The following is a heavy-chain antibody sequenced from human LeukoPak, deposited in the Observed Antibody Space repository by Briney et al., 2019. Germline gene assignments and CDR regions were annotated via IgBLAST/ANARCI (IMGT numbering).Heavy chain of an antibody. V-gene: IGHV3-30*18. D-gene: IGHD4-11*01. CDR1: GFTFSTYG. CDR2: ISYDGSNK. Sequence: GGSLRLSRVASGFTFSTYGMHWVRQAPGKGLEWLTVISYDGSNKYYADSVKGRFTISRDNSKNTLYLQIDSLRAEDTAVYYCAKEVRDYITYYYMDVWGKGTAVTVSS. CDR3: AKEVRDYITYYYMDV. J-gene: IGHJ6*03.